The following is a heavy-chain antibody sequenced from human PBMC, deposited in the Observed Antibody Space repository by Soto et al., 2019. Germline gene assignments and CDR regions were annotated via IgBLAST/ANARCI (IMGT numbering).Heavy chain of an antibody. CDR3: AAGGGLPRYY. D-gene: IGHD5-12*01. CDR2: IYHSGST. J-gene: IGHJ4*02. V-gene: IGHV4-30-2*01. CDR1: GGSISSGGYS. Sequence: QLQLQESGSGLVKPSQTLSLTCAVSGGSISSGGYSWSWIRQPPGKGLEWIGYIYHSGSTYYNPSLKGRVTMSVGRSKNQFALKLSSVTAADTAVYYCAAGGGLPRYYWGQGTLVTVSS.